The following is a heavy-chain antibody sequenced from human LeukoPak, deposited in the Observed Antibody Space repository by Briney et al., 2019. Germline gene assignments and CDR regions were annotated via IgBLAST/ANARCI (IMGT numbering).Heavy chain of an antibody. CDR3: AKDLAVAHYYYYYGMDV. V-gene: IGHV3-30*18. CDR2: ISYDGSNK. D-gene: IGHD6-19*01. CDR1: GFTFSSYG. Sequence: GGSLRLSCAASGFTFSSYGMHWVRQAPGKGLEWVAVISYDGSNKYYADSVKGRFTISRDNSKNTLYLQMNSLRAEDTAVYYCAKDLAVAHYYYYYGMDVWGQGTTVTVSS. J-gene: IGHJ6*02.